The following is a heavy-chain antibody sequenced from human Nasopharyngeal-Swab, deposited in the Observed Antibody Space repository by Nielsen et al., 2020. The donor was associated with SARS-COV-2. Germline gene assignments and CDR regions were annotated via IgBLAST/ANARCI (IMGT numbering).Heavy chain of an antibody. J-gene: IGHJ6*03. CDR3: AKSECSSTSCYVDYYYYYMDV. CDR1: GFTFSSYS. Sequence: GESLKISCAASGFTFSSYSMNWVRQAPGKGLEWVSSISSSSSYIYYADSVKGRFTISRDNAKNSLHLQMNSLRAEDTAVYYCAKSECSSTSCYVDYYYYYMDVWGKGTTVTVSS. D-gene: IGHD2-2*01. CDR2: ISSSSSYI. V-gene: IGHV3-21*01.